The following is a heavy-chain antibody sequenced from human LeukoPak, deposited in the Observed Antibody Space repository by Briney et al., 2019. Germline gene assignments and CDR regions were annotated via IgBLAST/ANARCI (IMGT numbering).Heavy chain of an antibody. D-gene: IGHD4-17*01. CDR1: EFTFSSYW. Sequence: GGSLRLSCAASEFTFSSYWMSWVRQAPGKGLEWVANIKQDGSEKYYVNSVKGRFTISRDNAKNSLYLQMNSLRAEDTAVYYCARADGDGGYYYYYGMDVWGKGTTVTVSS. V-gene: IGHV3-7*03. CDR2: IKQDGSEK. J-gene: IGHJ6*04. CDR3: ARADGDGGYYYYYGMDV.